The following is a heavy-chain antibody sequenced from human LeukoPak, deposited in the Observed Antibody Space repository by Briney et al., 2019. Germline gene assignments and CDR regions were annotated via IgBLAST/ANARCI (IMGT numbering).Heavy chain of an antibody. Sequence: GSLRLSCAASGFTFSSYSMNWVRQAPGKGLEWVSSISSSSSYIYYADLVKGRFTISRDNAKNSLYLQMNSLRAEDTAVYYCAKSGDYYGSGSYYGFFDYWGQGTLVTVSS. CDR2: ISSSSSYI. D-gene: IGHD3-10*01. CDR3: AKSGDYYGSGSYYGFFDY. CDR1: GFTFSSYS. V-gene: IGHV3-21*04. J-gene: IGHJ4*02.